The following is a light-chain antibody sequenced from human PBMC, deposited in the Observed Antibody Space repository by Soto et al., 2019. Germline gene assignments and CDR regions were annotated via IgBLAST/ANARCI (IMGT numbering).Light chain of an antibody. CDR2: DVT. CDR1: SSDVGGYNY. CDR3: CSYAGSYFV. V-gene: IGLV2-11*01. J-gene: IGLJ1*01. Sequence: QSALTQPRSVSGSPGQSVTISCTGTSSDVGGYNYVSWYQQHPGRAPKFRIYDVTKRPSGVPDRFSGSKSGNTASLTISGLQVEDEADYYCCSYAGSYFVFGTGTKLTVL.